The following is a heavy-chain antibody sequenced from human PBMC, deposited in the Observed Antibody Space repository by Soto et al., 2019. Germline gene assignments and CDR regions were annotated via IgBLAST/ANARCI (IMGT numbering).Heavy chain of an antibody. D-gene: IGHD2-2*01. CDR2: IITIFGTA. CDR1: GGTFSSYA. CDR3: AREEDGYFISTSCYGEGGVYNWFDP. V-gene: IGHV1-69*12. Sequence: QVQLVQSGAEVKKPGSSVKFSCKASGGTFSSYAISWVRQAPVQGLEWMGGIITIFGTANYAEKSQGRVTITGDESTSTTYMEMSSLRSEETAVYYCAREEDGYFISTSCYGEGGVYNWFDPWGQGTLVTVSS. J-gene: IGHJ5*02.